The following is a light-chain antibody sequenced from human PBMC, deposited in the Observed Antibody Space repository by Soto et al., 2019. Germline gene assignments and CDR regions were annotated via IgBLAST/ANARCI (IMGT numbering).Light chain of an antibody. CDR1: NIGSKS. CDR3: QVWDSSSDRYVV. Sequence: SYELTQPPSVSVAPGKTARITCGGNNIGSKSVHWYQQKPGQAPVLVIYYDSDRPSGIPERFSGSNSGNTATLTNSRVEAGDEADYYCQVWDSSSDRYVVFGGGTKLTVL. V-gene: IGLV3-21*04. CDR2: YDS. J-gene: IGLJ2*01.